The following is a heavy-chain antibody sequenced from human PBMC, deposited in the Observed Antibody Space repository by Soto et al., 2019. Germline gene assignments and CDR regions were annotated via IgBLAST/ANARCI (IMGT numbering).Heavy chain of an antibody. CDR2: IDPSDSYT. CDR1: GYSFTSYW. Sequence: GESLKISCKGSGYSFTSYWISWVRQMPGKGLEWMGRIDPSDSYTNYSPSFQGHVTISADKSISTAYLQWSSLKASDTAMYYCARRPYNISGYYYAWFXPWRQGTLVXVSP. V-gene: IGHV5-10-1*01. J-gene: IGHJ5*02. CDR3: ARRPYNISGYYYAWFXP. D-gene: IGHD3-22*01.